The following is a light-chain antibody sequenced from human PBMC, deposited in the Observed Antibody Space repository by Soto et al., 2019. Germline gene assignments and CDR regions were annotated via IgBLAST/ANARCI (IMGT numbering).Light chain of an antibody. CDR1: SSDVGGYNY. Sequence: QSVLTQPPSASGSPGQSVTISCAGTSSDVGGYNYVSWYQQYPGKVPKLMIYEVSERPSGVPDRFSGSKSGNTAFLTVSGLQAEDESDYYCSSYAGSYTSYVFGTGTKVTVL. J-gene: IGLJ1*01. V-gene: IGLV2-8*01. CDR3: SSYAGSYTSYV. CDR2: EVS.